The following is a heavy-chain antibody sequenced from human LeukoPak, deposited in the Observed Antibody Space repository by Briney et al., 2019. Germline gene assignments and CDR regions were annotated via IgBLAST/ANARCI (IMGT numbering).Heavy chain of an antibody. V-gene: IGHV1-69*05. Sequence: SVKVSCKASGGTFSSYAISWVRQPPGQGLEWMGGIIPIFGTANYAQKFQGRVTIATDESTSTAYMELSSLRSEDTAVYYCARDVGYIAARGTSSWGQGTLVTVSS. J-gene: IGHJ5*02. CDR2: IIPIFGTA. D-gene: IGHD6-13*01. CDR3: ARDVGYIAARGTSS. CDR1: GGTFSSYA.